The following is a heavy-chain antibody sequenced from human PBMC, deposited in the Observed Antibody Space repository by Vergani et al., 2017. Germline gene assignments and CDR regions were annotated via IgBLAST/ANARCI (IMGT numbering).Heavy chain of an antibody. J-gene: IGHJ4*02. CDR3: ARSAGDFWSGYYSLLFDY. CDR2: IYYSGST. Sequence: QVQLQESGPGLVKPSETLSLTCTVSGGSISSYYWSWIRQPPGKGLEWIGYIYYSGSTNYNPSLKSRVTISVDTSKNQFSLKLSSVTAADTAEYYCARSAGDFWSGYYSLLFDYWGQGTLVTVSS. D-gene: IGHD3-3*01. V-gene: IGHV4-59*01. CDR1: GGSISSYY.